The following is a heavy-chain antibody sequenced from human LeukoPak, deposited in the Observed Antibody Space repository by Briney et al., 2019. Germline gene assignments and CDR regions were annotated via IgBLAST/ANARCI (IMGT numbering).Heavy chain of an antibody. CDR1: SASISSSPYY. CDR3: ARDLAYFDY. Sequence: PETLSLTCTVSSASISSSPYYWGWIRQSPGKGLEWIGSISYSGTTYYNPSLKSRVTISVDTSKNHFSLKLSSVTAADTAVYYCARDLAYFDYWGQGTLVTVSS. CDR2: ISYSGTT. V-gene: IGHV4-39*02. J-gene: IGHJ4*02.